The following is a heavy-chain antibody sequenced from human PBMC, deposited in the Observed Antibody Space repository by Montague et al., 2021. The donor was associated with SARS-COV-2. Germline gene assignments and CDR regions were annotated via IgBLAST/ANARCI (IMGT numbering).Heavy chain of an antibody. CDR2: VYHSGYT. V-gene: IGHV4-38-2*01. D-gene: IGHD5-12*01. CDR3: ARRGYTGSDYFDY. J-gene: IGHJ4*02. Sequence: SETLSLTCSVSGFSISSGFYWAWIRQSPGKGPGWIGTVYHSGYTHYNPSLKCRVTVSIDTSKNQFSLTVTSVTAADTAVYFCARRGYTGSDYFDYWGQGTLVTVSS. CDR1: GFSISSGFY.